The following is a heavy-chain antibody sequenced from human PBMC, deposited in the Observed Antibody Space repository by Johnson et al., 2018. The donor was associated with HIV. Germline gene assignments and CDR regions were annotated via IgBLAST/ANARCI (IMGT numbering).Heavy chain of an antibody. CDR3: TTAGYTFSDAFDI. D-gene: IGHD2-2*02. CDR1: GFTFSSYA. Sequence: VQLVESGGGLVQPGGSLRLSCAASGFTFSSYAMSWVRQAPGKGLEWVSVIYSGGSTYYADSVKGRFTISRDNSKNMLYLEMNSLKTEDTATYYCTTAGYTFSDAFDIWGHGLMVTVSS. V-gene: IGHV3-23*03. J-gene: IGHJ3*02. CDR2: IYSGGST.